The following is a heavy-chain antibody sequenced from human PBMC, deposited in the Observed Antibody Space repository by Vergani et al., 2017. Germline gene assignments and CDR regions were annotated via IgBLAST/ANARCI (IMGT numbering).Heavy chain of an antibody. J-gene: IGHJ6*02. CDR1: RYPFSRYG. Sequence: QAQLVQSGAEVKKPGASVRVSCKASRYPFSRYGISWVRQAPGQGREWMGWISAYSGETRYARSLQGRVTMTTDASTNTAYMSLRSLRSDDTTIYYCSRGGFYTSRNDFKFYGLGVWGQGTTVTVTS. CDR2: ISAYSGET. V-gene: IGHV1-18*01. CDR3: SRGGFYTSRNDFKFYGLGV. D-gene: IGHD3-3*01.